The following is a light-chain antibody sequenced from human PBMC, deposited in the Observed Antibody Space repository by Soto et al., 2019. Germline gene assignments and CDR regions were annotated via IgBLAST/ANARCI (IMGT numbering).Light chain of an antibody. J-gene: IGKJ5*01. Sequence: DIQLTQSPSFLSASVGDRVTITCRASQGISSLLAWYQQKPGKAPKLLIHTASTLQSGVPSRFSGSGSGTEFTLTSSSLQPEDFATYYCQHRHSYPITFGQGTRLEIK. V-gene: IGKV1-9*01. CDR2: TAS. CDR3: QHRHSYPIT. CDR1: QGISSL.